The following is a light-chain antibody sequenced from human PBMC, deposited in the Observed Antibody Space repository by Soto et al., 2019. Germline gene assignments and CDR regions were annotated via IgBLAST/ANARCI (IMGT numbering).Light chain of an antibody. CDR2: EVY. CDR1: NSDVGGYDR. CDR3: ISYIPSTTTHWV. J-gene: IGLJ3*02. Sequence: QSALTQPASVSGSPGQSITISCTGTNSDVGGYDRVSWYQHHPGKAPKLLIFEVYNRPSGISDRFSGSKSGDTASLTISGLQAEDEADYYCISYIPSTTTHWVFGWGTKLTVL. V-gene: IGLV2-14*01.